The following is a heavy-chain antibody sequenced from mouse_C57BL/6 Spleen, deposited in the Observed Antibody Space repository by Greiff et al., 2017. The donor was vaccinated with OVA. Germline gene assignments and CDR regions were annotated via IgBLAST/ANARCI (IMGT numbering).Heavy chain of an antibody. CDR3: ARRDSNLAMDD. D-gene: IGHD2-5*01. V-gene: IGHV1-52*01. Sequence: QVQLQQPGAELVRPGSSVKLSCKASGYTFTSYWMHWVKQRPIQGLEWIGNIDPSDSETHYNQQFKDKATLTVDKYSSTADMQLSSLTSEDSAVYYGARRDSNLAMDDWGQGTSVTVSS. CDR1: GYTFTSYW. J-gene: IGHJ4*01. CDR2: IDPSDSET.